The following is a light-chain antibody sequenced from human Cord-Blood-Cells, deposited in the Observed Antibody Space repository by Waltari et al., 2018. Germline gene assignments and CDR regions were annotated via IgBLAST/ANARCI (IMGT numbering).Light chain of an antibody. CDR3: MQALQTPYT. J-gene: IGKJ2*01. CDR1: QSLLHSNGYNY. Sequence: DIVMTQSTLSLPVTPGEPASISCRSSQSLLHSNGYNYLDGYLQKSGQSQQLLIYLGSNRASGVPDRFSGSGSGTDFTLKISRVEAEDVGVYYCMQALQTPYTFGQGTKLEIK. CDR2: LGS. V-gene: IGKV2-28*01.